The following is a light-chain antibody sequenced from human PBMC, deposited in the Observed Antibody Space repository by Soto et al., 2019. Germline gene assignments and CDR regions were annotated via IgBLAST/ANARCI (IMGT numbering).Light chain of an antibody. CDR3: QSYDSSLSGYV. CDR1: SSNIGAGYD. V-gene: IGLV1-40*01. Sequence: QSVLTQSPSVSGAPGQRVTISCTGSSSNIGAGYDVHWYQQLPGTAPKLLIYGNSNRPSGVPDRFSGSKSGTSASLVITGLQAEDEADYYCQSYDSSLSGYVFGTGTKVTVL. J-gene: IGLJ1*01. CDR2: GNS.